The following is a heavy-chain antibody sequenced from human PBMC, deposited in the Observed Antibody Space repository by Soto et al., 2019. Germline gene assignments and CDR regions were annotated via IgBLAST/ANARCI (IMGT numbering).Heavy chain of an antibody. CDR2: IYSSGSA. J-gene: IGHJ3*02. CDR1: GFTVSNNY. V-gene: IGHV3-53*01. CDR3: AREGGQWELLSSGAFDI. Sequence: GGSLRLSCAASGFTVSNNYMTWVRQAPGKGLEWVSFIYSSGSAYYADSVKGRFTISRDNSKNTLYLQMNSLRAEDTAVYYCAREGGQWELLSSGAFDIWGQGTMVTVSS. D-gene: IGHD1-26*01.